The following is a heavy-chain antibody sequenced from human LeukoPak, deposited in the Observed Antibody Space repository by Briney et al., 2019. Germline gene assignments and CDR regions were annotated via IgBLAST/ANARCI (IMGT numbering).Heavy chain of an antibody. CDR1: GGSISSGGYY. Sequence: SETLSLTCTVSGGSISSGGYYWSWIRQPPGKGLEWIGYIYHSGSTYYNPSLKSRVTMSVDTSKNQFSLKLSSVTAADTAVYYCARGGYDFWSGFQFDYWGQGTLVTVSS. CDR2: IYHSGST. D-gene: IGHD3-3*01. CDR3: ARGGYDFWSGFQFDY. V-gene: IGHV4-30-2*01. J-gene: IGHJ4*02.